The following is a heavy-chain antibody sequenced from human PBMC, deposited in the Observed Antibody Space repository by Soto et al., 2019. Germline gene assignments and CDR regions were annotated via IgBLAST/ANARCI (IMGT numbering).Heavy chain of an antibody. CDR1: GQSFSGHS. CDR3: ARGSGIVALPGELEDVKYDY. V-gene: IGHV4-34*01. D-gene: IGHD1-1*01. Sequence: QVQLQQWGAGLVKPSETLSLSCAVYGQSFSGHSWAWIRQPPGKGLEWLGEINKSGSTYYNPSLKSRVTISTDTSKNQFSLKLSSVSAADTAAYFCARGSGIVALPGELEDVKYDYWGQGTLVNVSS. J-gene: IGHJ4*02. CDR2: INKSGST.